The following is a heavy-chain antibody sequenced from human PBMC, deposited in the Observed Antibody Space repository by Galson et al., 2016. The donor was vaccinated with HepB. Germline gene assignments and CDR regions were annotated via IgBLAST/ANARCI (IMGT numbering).Heavy chain of an antibody. D-gene: IGHD3-10*01. Sequence: SLRLSCAVSGFSFSNSWMTWVRQTPEKGLEWVADIHADGSWRAYMDSVKGRFTISRDNINNLLYLQMSGLRVEDTALYFCARDPAFGALDYWGQGALVTVSS. CDR3: ARDPAFGALDY. CDR1: GFSFSNSW. J-gene: IGHJ4*02. CDR2: IHADGSWR. V-gene: IGHV3-7*01.